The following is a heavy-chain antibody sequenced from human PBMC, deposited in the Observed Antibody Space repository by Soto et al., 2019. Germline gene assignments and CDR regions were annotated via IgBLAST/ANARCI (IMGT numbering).Heavy chain of an antibody. CDR2: ISGSGGST. J-gene: IGHJ4*02. D-gene: IGHD3-10*01. Sequence: EVQLLESGGGLVQPGGSLRLSCAASGFTFSSYAMSWVRQAPGKGLEWVSAISGSGGSTYYADSVKGRFTISRDNSKNTLYLQMNRLRAEDPAVYYCAKGGRWFGELFFYWGQGTLVTVSS. CDR3: AKGGRWFGELFFY. CDR1: GFTFSSYA. V-gene: IGHV3-23*01.